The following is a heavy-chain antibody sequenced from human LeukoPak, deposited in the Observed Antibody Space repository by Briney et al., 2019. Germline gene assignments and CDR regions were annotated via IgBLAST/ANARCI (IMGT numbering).Heavy chain of an antibody. V-gene: IGHV3-43*02. CDR3: ATSDFAAHFDY. J-gene: IGHJ4*02. CDR2: ISGDDTIT. Sequence: GGSLRLSCAASGFTFDDYAMHWVRQAPGEGLEWVSLISGDDTITYYADSVKGRFTISRDDSKNSLYLQMNSLRTEDTALYYCATSDFAAHFDYWGEGTLVTVSS. D-gene: IGHD2/OR15-2a*01. CDR1: GFTFDDYA.